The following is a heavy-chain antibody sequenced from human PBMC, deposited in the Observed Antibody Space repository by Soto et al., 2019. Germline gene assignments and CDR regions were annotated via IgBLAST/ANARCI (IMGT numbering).Heavy chain of an antibody. Sequence: EVQLVESGGGLVQPGGSLRLSCAASGFSFSSYWMTWVRQAPGKGLEWVANIKQTAREKNYVASVKGRFTISRDNGKNLLYLQMDSLTADDTAVYYCAGDRVRNGAYNGWLDPWGQGTLVTVSS. V-gene: IGHV3-7*03. CDR2: IKQTAREK. CDR1: GFSFSSYW. D-gene: IGHD3-16*01. J-gene: IGHJ5*02. CDR3: AGDRVRNGAYNGWLDP.